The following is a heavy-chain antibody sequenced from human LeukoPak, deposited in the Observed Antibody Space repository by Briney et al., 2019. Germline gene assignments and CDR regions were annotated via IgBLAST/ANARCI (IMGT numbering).Heavy chain of an antibody. V-gene: IGHV4-59*11. J-gene: IGHJ6*03. Sequence: SETLSLTCTVSGGSISSHYWSWIRQPPGKRLEWIGYIYYSGSTNYNPSLKSRVTISVDTSKNQFSLKLSSVTAADTVVYYCARTMTYYYYYMDVWGKGTTVTVSS. CDR3: ARTMTYYYYYMDV. CDR2: IYYSGST. D-gene: IGHD3-22*01. CDR1: GGSISSHY.